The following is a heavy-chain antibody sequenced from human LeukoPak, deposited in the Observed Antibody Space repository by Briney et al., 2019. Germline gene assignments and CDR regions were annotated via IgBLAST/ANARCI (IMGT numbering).Heavy chain of an antibody. J-gene: IGHJ4*02. CDR1: GFTFSGYS. V-gene: IGHV3-21*01. CDR3: ARAHYDILTAPDY. CDR2: ISSSSSYI. D-gene: IGHD3-9*01. Sequence: GGSLRLSCAASGFTFSGYSMNWVRQAPGKGLEWVSSISSSSSYIYYADSVKGRFTISRDNAKNSLYLQMNSLRAEDTAVYYCARAHYDILTAPDYWGQGTLVTVSS.